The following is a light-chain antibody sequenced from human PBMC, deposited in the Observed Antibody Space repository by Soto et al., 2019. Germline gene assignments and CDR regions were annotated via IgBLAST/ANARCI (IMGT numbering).Light chain of an antibody. Sequence: QSALTQPPSASGSPGQSVTISCTGSNVGEYDYVSWYQQHPGKAPKLMIHEVTKRPSGVPDRFSGSKSGNTASLTVSGLQAEDEADYYCSSDAGNYNYVFGTGTKLTVL. CDR3: SSDAGNYNYV. J-gene: IGLJ1*01. CDR2: EVT. V-gene: IGLV2-8*01. CDR1: NVGEYDY.